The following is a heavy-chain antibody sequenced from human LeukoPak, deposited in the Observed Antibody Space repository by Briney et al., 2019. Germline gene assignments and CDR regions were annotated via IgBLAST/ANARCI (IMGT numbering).Heavy chain of an antibody. D-gene: IGHD5-12*01. CDR1: GGSISSSSYY. Sequence: SETLSLTCSVFGGSISSSSYYWGWIRQPPGKGLEWIGSIYYSGSTYYNPSLKSRVTISIDTSKNQFSLKLSSVTAADTAVYYCARRVDGRSWFDPWGQGTLVTVSS. V-gene: IGHV4-39*01. CDR2: IYYSGST. CDR3: ARRVDGRSWFDP. J-gene: IGHJ5*02.